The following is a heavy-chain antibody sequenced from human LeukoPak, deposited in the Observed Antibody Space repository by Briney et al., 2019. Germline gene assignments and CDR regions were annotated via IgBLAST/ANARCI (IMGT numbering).Heavy chain of an antibody. J-gene: IGHJ5*02. D-gene: IGHD3-3*01. Sequence: ETLSLTYSVVCRSISSSHCSWIRQPPGEGLQWIGYIFYSGSTNYNPSLKRRVTISVDTSKNQFSLKLSSVTAADTAVYCCARDLEWPLLPWGQGTLVTVSS. CDR1: CRSISSSH. V-gene: IGHV4-59*12. CDR2: IFYSGST. CDR3: ARDLEWPLLP.